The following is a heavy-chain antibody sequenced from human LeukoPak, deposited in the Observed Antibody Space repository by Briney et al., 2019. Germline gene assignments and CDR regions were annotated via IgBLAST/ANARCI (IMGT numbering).Heavy chain of an antibody. V-gene: IGHV4-34*01. CDR3: AKEDYDYGAFDS. Sequence: SETLSLTCAVYGGSFSGYYWSWIRQPPGKGLEWIGEINHSGSTNYNPSLKSRVTISVDTSKNQFSLKLSSVTAADTAVYYCAKEDYDYGAFDSSGQGRMVTASS. CDR2: INHSGST. CDR1: GGSFSGYY. J-gene: IGHJ3*02. D-gene: IGHD3-16*01.